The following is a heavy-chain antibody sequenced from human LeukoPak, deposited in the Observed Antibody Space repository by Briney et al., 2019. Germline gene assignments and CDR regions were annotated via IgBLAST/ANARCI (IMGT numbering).Heavy chain of an antibody. Sequence: SETLSLTCTVSGNSISSGDNYWSWIRQPAGKGLEWIGRIYTSGSTNYNPSLKSRVTISGDTSKNQFSLRLSSVTAADTAVYYCAAIQLWKGYFDYWGQGTLVTVSS. CDR2: IYTSGST. CDR3: AAIQLWKGYFDY. V-gene: IGHV4-61*02. CDR1: GNSISSGDNY. D-gene: IGHD5-18*01. J-gene: IGHJ4*02.